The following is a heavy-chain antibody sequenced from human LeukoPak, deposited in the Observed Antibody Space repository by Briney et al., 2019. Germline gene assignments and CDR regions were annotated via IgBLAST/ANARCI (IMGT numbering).Heavy chain of an antibody. D-gene: IGHD6-19*01. CDR3: AREASSGWNDAFDI. V-gene: IGHV4-4*02. Sequence: PSETLSLTCAVSGGSISSSNWGSGVRQPPGQGLEWIGEIYHSGSTNYTPSLKSRATISVDKTKNHFSLKLSSVAAADTAVYYCAREASSGWNDAFDIWGQGTMVTVSS. CDR1: GGSISSSNW. J-gene: IGHJ3*02. CDR2: IYHSGST.